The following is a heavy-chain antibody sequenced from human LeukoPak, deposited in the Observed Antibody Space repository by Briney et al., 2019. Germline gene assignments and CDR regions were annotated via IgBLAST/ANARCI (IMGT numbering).Heavy chain of an antibody. CDR3: ARGTITTVTDS. Sequence: PSETLSLTCAISGGSISSSNWWTWVRQPPGKGLEWVGEIYLRGNTNYYPSLESRVTISVDGSKTQLSLRLESVTAADTAVYYCARGTITTVTDSWGPGTLVTVSS. V-gene: IGHV4-4*02. J-gene: IGHJ4*02. CDR2: IYLRGNT. D-gene: IGHD4-17*01. CDR1: GGSISSSNW.